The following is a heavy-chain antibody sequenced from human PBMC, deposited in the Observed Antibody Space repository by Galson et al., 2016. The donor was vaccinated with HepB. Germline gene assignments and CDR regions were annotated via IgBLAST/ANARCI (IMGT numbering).Heavy chain of an antibody. V-gene: IGHV3-7*01. D-gene: IGHD3-10*01. CDR1: GFTFKEYW. CDR2: INEDGSVK. Sequence: LRLSCAASGFTFKEYWMSWVRQSPGKGLQWVANINEDGSVKYYVDSVRGRFTISRDNAETSVFPQLDSLTSDDTALYFCVRSFGRGAFDYWGQGTLLTVSS. CDR3: VRSFGRGAFDY. J-gene: IGHJ4*02.